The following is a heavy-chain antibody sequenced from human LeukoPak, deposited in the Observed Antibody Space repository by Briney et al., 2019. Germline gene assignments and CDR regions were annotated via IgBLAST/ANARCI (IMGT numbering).Heavy chain of an antibody. Sequence: GGSLRLSCAASGFTFSSYWMHWVRQAPGKGLEWVSGITWNSGSIGYADSVKGRFTISRDNAKNSLYLQMNSLRAEDTALYYCASAAAGYYYYGMDVWGQGTTVTVSS. V-gene: IGHV3-9*01. J-gene: IGHJ6*02. CDR2: ITWNSGSI. D-gene: IGHD6-13*01. CDR1: GFTFSSYW. CDR3: ASAAAGYYYYGMDV.